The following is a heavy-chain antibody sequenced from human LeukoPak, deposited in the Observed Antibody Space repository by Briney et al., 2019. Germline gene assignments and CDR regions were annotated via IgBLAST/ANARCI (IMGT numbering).Heavy chain of an antibody. Sequence: SETLSLTCSVSGGSITSYYWSWIRQPPGKGLEWIGDISYSGNTKYNPTLKSRATISADTSKSQLSLTLTSLTAADTAVYYCAREARGRNGYYYNYWGPGTLVTVSS. CDR2: ISYSGNT. D-gene: IGHD3-22*01. CDR1: GGSITSYY. CDR3: AREARGRNGYYYNY. J-gene: IGHJ4*02. V-gene: IGHV4-59*01.